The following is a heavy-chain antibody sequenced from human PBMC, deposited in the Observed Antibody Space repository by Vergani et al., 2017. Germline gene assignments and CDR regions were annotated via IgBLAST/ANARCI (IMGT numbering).Heavy chain of an antibody. CDR1: GFTFSSYW. J-gene: IGHJ3*02. CDR2: IKQDGSEK. D-gene: IGHD2-2*01. Sequence: VQLVESGGGVVQPGRSLRLSCAASGFTFSSYWMSWVRQAPGKGLEWVANIKQDGSEKYYVDSVKGRFTIPRDNAKNSLYLQMNSLRAEDTAVYYCARVSIEDAFDIWGQGRMVTVSS. V-gene: IGHV3-7*03. CDR3: ARVSIEDAFDI.